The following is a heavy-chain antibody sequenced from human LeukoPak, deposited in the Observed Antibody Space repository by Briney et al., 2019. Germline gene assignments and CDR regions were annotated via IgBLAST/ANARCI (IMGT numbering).Heavy chain of an antibody. Sequence: GRSLRLSCVASGYSFSNNGMHWVRQAPGKGLEWVAVIWNDGSKKYHADSVKGRFTISRDSSKNTLYLQLNSLRVEDTAVYYCARDYASDYWGQGTLVTVSS. D-gene: IGHD3-10*01. CDR2: IWNDGSKK. CDR3: ARDYASDY. CDR1: GYSFSNNG. V-gene: IGHV3-33*01. J-gene: IGHJ4*02.